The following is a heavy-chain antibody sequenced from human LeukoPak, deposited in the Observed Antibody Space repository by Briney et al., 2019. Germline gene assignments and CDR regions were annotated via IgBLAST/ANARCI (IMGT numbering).Heavy chain of an antibody. D-gene: IGHD3-16*01. J-gene: IGHJ6*03. V-gene: IGHV3-7*01. Sequence: GGSLRLSCAASGFTFSSYWMSWVRQAPGKGLEWVANIKQDGSEKYYVDSVKGRFTISRDNAKNSLYLQVNSLRAEDTAVYYCARDPRPQGAYYYYYMDVWGKGTTVTISS. CDR3: ARDPRPQGAYYYYYMDV. CDR2: IKQDGSEK. CDR1: GFTFSSYW.